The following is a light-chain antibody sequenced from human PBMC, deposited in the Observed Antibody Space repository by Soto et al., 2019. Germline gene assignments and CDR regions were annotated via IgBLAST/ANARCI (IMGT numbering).Light chain of an antibody. CDR3: NSYTTSRSRV. J-gene: IGLJ3*02. CDR1: SSDVGGYNY. V-gene: IGLV2-14*03. CDR2: DVS. Sequence: QSVLTQPASVSGSPGQSITISCTGTSSDVGGYNYVSWYQQHPGKAPKLIIFDVSKRPSGVSNRFSGSKSGNTASLTISGLQAEDEADYYCNSYTTSRSRVFGGGTKVTVL.